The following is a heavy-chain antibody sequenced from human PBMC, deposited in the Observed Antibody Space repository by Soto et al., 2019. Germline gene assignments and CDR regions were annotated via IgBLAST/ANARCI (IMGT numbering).Heavy chain of an antibody. J-gene: IGHJ3*01. CDR3: AHTYISSPDDGIDV. Sequence: QITLKESGHTLVKPTQMLTLTCTFSGFSLSTRGVGVGWIRQPPGEALEWLALIYWDDDKRYSPSLRSRLTITKDTSKNQVVLTITNMEPVDTGTHYCAHTYISSPDDGIDVWGQGTRLALSS. V-gene: IGHV2-5*02. CDR2: IYWDDDK. CDR1: GFSLSTRGVG.